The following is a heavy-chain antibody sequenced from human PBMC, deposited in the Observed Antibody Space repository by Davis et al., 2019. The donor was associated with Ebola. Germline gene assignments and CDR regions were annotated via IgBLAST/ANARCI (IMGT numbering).Heavy chain of an antibody. CDR2: INQSGKT. Sequence: PSETLSLTCGVHGGSFSDYFWSWIRQAPGKGLEWIGEINQSGKTYYNASLKSRVTISIDTSKMQFSLKMISVTAADTAIYYCVGDYGDYVNYFDFWGQGTLVTVSS. D-gene: IGHD4-17*01. CDR1: GGSFSDYF. V-gene: IGHV4-34*01. CDR3: VGDYGDYVNYFDF. J-gene: IGHJ4*02.